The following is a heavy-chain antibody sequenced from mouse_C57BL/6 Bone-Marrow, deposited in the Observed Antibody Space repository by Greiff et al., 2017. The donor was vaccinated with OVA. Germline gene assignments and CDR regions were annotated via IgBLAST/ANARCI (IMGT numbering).Heavy chain of an antibody. CDR1: GYTFTSYW. Sequence: QVQLQQSGAELVKPGASVKMSCKASGYTFTSYWITWVKQRPGQGLEWIGDIYPGSGSTNYNEKFKSKATLTVDTSSSTAYMQLSSLTSEDSAVYYCARKGITTYDLDYWGQGTTLTVSS. CDR2: IYPGSGST. CDR3: ARKGITTYDLDY. D-gene: IGHD1-1*01. V-gene: IGHV1-55*01. J-gene: IGHJ2*01.